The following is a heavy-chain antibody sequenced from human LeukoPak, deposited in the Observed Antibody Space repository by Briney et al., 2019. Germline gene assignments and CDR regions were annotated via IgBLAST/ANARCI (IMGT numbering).Heavy chain of an antibody. Sequence: PGGSLRLSCAASGFTFSGYAMSWVRQAPGKGLEWVSAISGSGGSTYYADSVKGRFTISRDNSKNTLYLQMNSLRAEDTAVYYCAKSAGYFDWLTYFDYWGQGTLVTVSS. CDR1: GFTFSGYA. J-gene: IGHJ4*02. CDR2: ISGSGGST. V-gene: IGHV3-23*01. CDR3: AKSAGYFDWLTYFDY. D-gene: IGHD3-9*01.